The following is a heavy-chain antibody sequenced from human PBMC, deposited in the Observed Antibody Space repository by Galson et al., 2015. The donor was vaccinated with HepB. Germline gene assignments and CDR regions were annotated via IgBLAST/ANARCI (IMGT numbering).Heavy chain of an antibody. D-gene: IGHD5-18*01. Sequence: SLRLSCAASGFTFSSYGMHWVRQAPGKGLEWVAVIWYDGSNKYYADSVKGRFTISRDNSKNTLYLQMNSLRAEDTAVYYCARENVDTAMVMQSWWFDPWGQGTLVTVSS. CDR1: GFTFSSYG. J-gene: IGHJ5*02. CDR3: ARENVDTAMVMQSWWFDP. CDR2: IWYDGSNK. V-gene: IGHV3-33*01.